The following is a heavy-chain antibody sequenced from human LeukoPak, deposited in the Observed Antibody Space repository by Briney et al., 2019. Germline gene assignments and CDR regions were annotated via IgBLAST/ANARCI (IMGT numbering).Heavy chain of an antibody. J-gene: IGHJ3*02. CDR1: GYSISSGYY. Sequence: KSSETLSLTCAVSGYSISSGYYWGWIRQPPGKGLEWIGSIYHSGSTYYNPSLKSRVTISVDTSKNQFSLKLSSVTAADTAVYYCARPAEREYDAFDIWGQGTMVTVSS. CDR2: IYHSGST. V-gene: IGHV4-38-2*01. CDR3: ARPAEREYDAFDI. D-gene: IGHD3-10*01.